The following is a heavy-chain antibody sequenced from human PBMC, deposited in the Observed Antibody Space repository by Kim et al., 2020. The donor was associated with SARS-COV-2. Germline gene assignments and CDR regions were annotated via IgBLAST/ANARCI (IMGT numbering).Heavy chain of an antibody. CDR1: GFTFSSYG. J-gene: IGHJ6*02. CDR2: ISYDGSNK. D-gene: IGHD1-7*01. Sequence: GGSLRLSCAASGFTFSSYGMHWVRQAPGKGLEWVAVISYDGSNKYYADSVKGRFTISRDNSKNTLYLQMNSLRAEDTAVYYCAKDHEFDVRYNWNWSVWGQGTTVTVSS. CDR3: AKDHEFDVRYNWNWSV. V-gene: IGHV3-30*18.